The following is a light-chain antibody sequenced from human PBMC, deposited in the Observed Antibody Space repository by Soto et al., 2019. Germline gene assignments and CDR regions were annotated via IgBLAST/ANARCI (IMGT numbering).Light chain of an antibody. CDR3: QQYSGYSIT. CDR1: QNIYSW. J-gene: IGKJ5*01. CDR2: EAS. Sequence: DIQMTQSPSTLSASVGDRVTITCRASQNIYSWLAWYQQKPGKAPKLLVYEASRLESGVPSRFSGSGSGTEFALTISSLQPDDFATYYCQQYSGYSITFGQGTRLEIK. V-gene: IGKV1-5*03.